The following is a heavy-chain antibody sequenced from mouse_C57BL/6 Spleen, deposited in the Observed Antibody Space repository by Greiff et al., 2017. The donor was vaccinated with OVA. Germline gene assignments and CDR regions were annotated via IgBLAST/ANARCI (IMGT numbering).Heavy chain of an antibody. V-gene: IGHV5-4*03. J-gene: IGHJ4*01. CDR2: ISDGGSYT. CDR1: GFTFSSYA. D-gene: IGHD2-2*01. CDR3: ASYGYDGYAMDY. Sequence: DVMLVESGGGLVKPGGSLKLSCAASGFTFSSYAMSWVRQTPEKRLEWVATISDGGSYTYYPDNVKGRFTISRDNAKNNLYLQMSHLKSEDTAMYYCASYGYDGYAMDYWGQGTSVTVSS.